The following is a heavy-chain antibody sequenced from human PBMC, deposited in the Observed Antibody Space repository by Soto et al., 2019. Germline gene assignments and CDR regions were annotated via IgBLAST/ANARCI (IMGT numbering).Heavy chain of an antibody. CDR1: GFTFSDYF. Sequence: QVQLVESGGGLVKPGGSLRLSCAASGFTFSDYFMSWIRQAPGKGLEWVSYISSSGSTIYYADSVKGRFTISRDNAKNARYLQMNSLRAEDTAVYYCARALTGDIVPEGDAFDIWGQGTMVTVSS. CDR2: ISSSGSTI. D-gene: IGHD2-8*01. CDR3: ARALTGDIVPEGDAFDI. V-gene: IGHV3-11*01. J-gene: IGHJ3*02.